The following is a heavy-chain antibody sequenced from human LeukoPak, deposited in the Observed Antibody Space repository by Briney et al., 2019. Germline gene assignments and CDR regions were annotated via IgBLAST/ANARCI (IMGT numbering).Heavy chain of an antibody. CDR3: VRGGETGFDY. CDR2: ISSGSTTI. D-gene: IGHD3-10*01. J-gene: IGHJ4*02. CDR1: GFTFSSYS. Sequence: GGSLTLSCAASGFTFSSYSMNWVRQAAGKGLEWVSYISSGSTTIYYADSVKGRFSISRDNAKNSLYPQMNSLRAGDTAVYYCVRGGETGFDYWGQRTLVTVSS. V-gene: IGHV3-48*04.